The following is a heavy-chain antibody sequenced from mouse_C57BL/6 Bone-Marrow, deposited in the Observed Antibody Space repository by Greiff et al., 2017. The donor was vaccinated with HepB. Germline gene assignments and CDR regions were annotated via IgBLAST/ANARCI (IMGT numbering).Heavy chain of an antibody. CDR2: IDPANGNT. D-gene: IGHD1-1*01. J-gene: IGHJ3*01. CDR1: GFNIKNTY. V-gene: IGHV14-3*01. CDR3: ALYYCGSSYFFAY. Sequence: VQLQQSVAELVRPGASVKLSCTASGFNIKNTYMHWVKQRPEQGLEWIGRIDPANGNTKYAPKFQGKATIPADTSSNTAYLQLSSLTSEDTAIYYCALYYCGSSYFFAYWGQGTLVTVSA.